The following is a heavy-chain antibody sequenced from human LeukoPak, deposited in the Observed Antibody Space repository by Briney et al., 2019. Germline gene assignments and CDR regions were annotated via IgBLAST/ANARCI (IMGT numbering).Heavy chain of an antibody. CDR3: ARDDVASVFDY. Sequence: SGGSLRLSCAASGFTVSSNYMTWVRQAPGKGLEWVSVICSGGNTYYADSVKGRFTISRDNSKNTLYLQMNSLRAEDTAIYYCARDDVASVFDYWGQGTLVTVSS. D-gene: IGHD3-16*01. J-gene: IGHJ4*02. CDR2: ICSGGNT. CDR1: GFTVSSNY. V-gene: IGHV3-66*02.